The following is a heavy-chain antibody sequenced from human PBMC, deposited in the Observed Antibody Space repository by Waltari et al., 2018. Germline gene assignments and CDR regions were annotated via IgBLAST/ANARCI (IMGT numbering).Heavy chain of an antibody. Sequence: QVQLVQSGAEVKKPGASVKVSCKASGYTFTSYDINWVRQATGHGLEWMGWMNPNSGNTGYAQKFQGRVTMTRNTSISTAYMELSSLRSEDTAVHYCARGGYCSGGSCYMPGFDPWGQGTLVTVSS. V-gene: IGHV1-8*01. D-gene: IGHD2-15*01. CDR2: MNPNSGNT. J-gene: IGHJ5*02. CDR1: GYTFTSYD. CDR3: ARGGYCSGGSCYMPGFDP.